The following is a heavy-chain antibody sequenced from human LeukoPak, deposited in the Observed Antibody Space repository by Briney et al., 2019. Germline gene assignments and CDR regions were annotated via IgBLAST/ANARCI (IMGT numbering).Heavy chain of an antibody. CDR1: GGSISSYY. V-gene: IGHV4-59*08. D-gene: IGHD3-3*01. CDR3: ARHRYDFWSGYYYPSGAFDI. CDR2: IYYSGST. Sequence: SETLSLTCTVSGGSISSYYWSWIRQPPGKGLEWIGYIYYSGSTNYNPCLKSRVTISVDTSKNQFSLKLSSVTAADTAVYYCARHRYDFWSGYYYPSGAFDIWGQGTMVTVSS. J-gene: IGHJ3*02.